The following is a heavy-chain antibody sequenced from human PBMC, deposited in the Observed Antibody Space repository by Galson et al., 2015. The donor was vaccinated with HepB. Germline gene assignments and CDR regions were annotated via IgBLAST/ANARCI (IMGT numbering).Heavy chain of an antibody. Sequence: SVKVSCKASGYTFTSYDINRVRQATGQGLEWMGWMNPNSGNTGYAQKFQGRVTMTRNTSISTAYMELSSLRSEDTAVYYCARDGGDIVGATGFDYWGQGTLVTVSS. V-gene: IGHV1-8*01. J-gene: IGHJ4*02. CDR2: MNPNSGNT. CDR1: GYTFTSYD. D-gene: IGHD1-26*01. CDR3: ARDGGDIVGATGFDY.